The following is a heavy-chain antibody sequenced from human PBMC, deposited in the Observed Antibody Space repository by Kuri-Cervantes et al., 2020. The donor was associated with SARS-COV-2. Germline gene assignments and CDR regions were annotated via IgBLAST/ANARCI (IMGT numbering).Heavy chain of an antibody. CDR3: VRSYDFYGMDV. J-gene: IGHJ6*02. D-gene: IGHD3-3*01. Sequence: GGSLRLSCAASGFTFSDYYMSWIRQVTGKGLEWVSAIGTAGDTYYPGSVKGRFTISRENANNSLYLQMNSLRAGDTAVYYCVRSYDFYGMDVWGQGTTVTVSS. CDR1: GFTFSDYY. V-gene: IGHV3-13*04. CDR2: IGTAGDT.